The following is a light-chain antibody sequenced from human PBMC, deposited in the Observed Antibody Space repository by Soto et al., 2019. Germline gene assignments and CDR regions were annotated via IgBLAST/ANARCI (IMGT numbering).Light chain of an antibody. V-gene: IGKV3-20*01. Sequence: EIVLTQSPGTLSLSPGERATLSCRASQSVTNNYLAWYQHKPGQAPRFLIYGASTRATGIPHGFSGSGSGTDFTLTISRLEPEDFAVYYCQQYGSSLMYTFGQGTKLEIK. CDR1: QSVTNNY. J-gene: IGKJ2*01. CDR3: QQYGSSLMYT. CDR2: GAS.